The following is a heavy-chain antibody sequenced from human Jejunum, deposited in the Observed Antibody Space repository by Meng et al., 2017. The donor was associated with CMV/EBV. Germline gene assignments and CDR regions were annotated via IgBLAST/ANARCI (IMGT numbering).Heavy chain of an antibody. CDR1: GYTFKDEF. J-gene: IGHJ5*02. CDR3: ARPMDKSSWKEWFDP. V-gene: IGHV1-2*02. CDR2: INPSSGAT. Sequence: GYTFKDEFIHWVRQVPGQGLEWMGWINPSSGATGYAQKFQGRVSMTRDTSISTAYMELRTLTSDDTAVYYCARPMDKSSWKEWFDPWGQGTQVTVSS. D-gene: IGHD1-1*01.